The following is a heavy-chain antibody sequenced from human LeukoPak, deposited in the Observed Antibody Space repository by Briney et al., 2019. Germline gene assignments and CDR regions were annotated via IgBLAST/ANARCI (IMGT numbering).Heavy chain of an antibody. CDR1: GFSLSTRGVC. Sequence: SGPALLKPTPTLTLTCTFSGFSLSTRGVCVSWIRQPPGKALEWLPHIDWDDDKYYSTSLKTRLTISKDTSKNQVVLTMTNMDPVDTATYYCARTTSSTSSNFDYWGQGTLVTVSS. J-gene: IGHJ4*02. CDR3: ARTTSSTSSNFDY. D-gene: IGHD2-2*01. V-gene: IGHV2-70*01. CDR2: IDWDDDK.